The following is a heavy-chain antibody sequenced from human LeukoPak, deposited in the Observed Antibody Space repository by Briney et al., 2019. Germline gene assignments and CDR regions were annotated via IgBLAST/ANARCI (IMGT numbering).Heavy chain of an antibody. Sequence: PSETLSLTCTVSGGSISSCSYYWGWIRQPPGKGLEWIGSIYYSGSTYYNPSLKSRVTISVDTSKNQFSLKLSSVTAADTAVYYCARRGLSPPIDYWGQGTLVTVSS. D-gene: IGHD3-16*01. CDR2: IYYSGST. CDR3: ARRGLSPPIDY. V-gene: IGHV4-39*01. J-gene: IGHJ4*02. CDR1: GGSISSCSYY.